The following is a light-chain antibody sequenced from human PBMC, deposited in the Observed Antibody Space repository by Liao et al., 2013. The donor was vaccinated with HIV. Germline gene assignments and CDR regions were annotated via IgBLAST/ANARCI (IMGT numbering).Light chain of an antibody. CDR1: NIESKS. CDR2: YDT. J-gene: IGLJ3*02. Sequence: SYELTQPPSVSVAPGKTASITCGGDNIESKSVHWYQQKPGQAPVLVLYYDTDRPSGIPERISGSNSGNTATLTVSRVEAGDEADYYCQVWDNDSDHPVFGGGTKLTVL. V-gene: IGLV3-21*04. CDR3: QVWDNDSDHPV.